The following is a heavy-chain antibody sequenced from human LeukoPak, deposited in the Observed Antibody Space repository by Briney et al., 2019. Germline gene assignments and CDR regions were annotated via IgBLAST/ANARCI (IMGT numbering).Heavy chain of an antibody. CDR3: AKGTYGFPPRYYMDV. CDR1: GFTFEDHG. J-gene: IGHJ6*03. V-gene: IGHV3-43D*04. CDR2: IAWDGVTT. D-gene: IGHD3-10*01. Sequence: GGFLRLSCAASGFTFEDHGMHWVRQAPGKGLEWVSHIAWDGVTTYYADSVKGRFAISRDNNKNFVYLQMNSLRRDDSAQYYCAKGTYGFPPRYYMDVWGKRTRVTVSS.